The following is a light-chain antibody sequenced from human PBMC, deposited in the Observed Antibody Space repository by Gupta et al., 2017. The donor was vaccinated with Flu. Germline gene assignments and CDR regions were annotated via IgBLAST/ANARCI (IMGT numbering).Light chain of an antibody. J-gene: IGKJ5*01. Sequence: DIVLPQSAATLSLSPGERATLSCRASQSVSSYLDWYKQKPGQAPRLLIYDASNRDTGIPARFSGSGYGTDFTLTISSREPEDFAVYYCQQHSNWPLITFGQGTRLEIK. CDR2: DAS. CDR3: QQHSNWPLIT. V-gene: IGKV3-11*01. CDR1: QSVSSY.